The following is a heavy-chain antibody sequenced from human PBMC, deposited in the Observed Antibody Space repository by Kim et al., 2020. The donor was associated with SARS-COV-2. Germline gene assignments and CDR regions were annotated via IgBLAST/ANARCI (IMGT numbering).Heavy chain of an antibody. CDR2: ISGSGGST. D-gene: IGHD3-22*01. J-gene: IGHJ4*02. CDR1: GFTFSTYA. Sequence: GGSLRLSCAASGFTFSTYAMSWVRQAPGKGLEWVSAISGSGGSTFYADSVKGRFTISRDKSKNTLYLQMNSLRAEDTAVYHCAKSVAGYDSSGYFDSWGQGSLVTVSS. V-gene: IGHV3-23*01. CDR3: AKSVAGYDSSGYFDS.